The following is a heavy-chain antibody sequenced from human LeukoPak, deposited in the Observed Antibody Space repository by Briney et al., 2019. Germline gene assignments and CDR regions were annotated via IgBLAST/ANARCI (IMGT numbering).Heavy chain of an antibody. V-gene: IGHV6-1*01. CDR2: TYYRSKWYN. D-gene: IGHD6-6*01. CDR3: ARGIKDEVVEGGSSSQYYYYYYMDV. Sequence: SQTLSLTCAISGDSVSSNSAAWNWIRQSPSRGLEWLGRTYYRSKWYNDYAVSVKSRITINPDTSKNQFSLQLNSVTPEDTAVYYCARGIKDEVVEGGSSSQYYYYYYMDVWGKGTTVTVSS. J-gene: IGHJ6*03. CDR1: GDSVSSNSAA.